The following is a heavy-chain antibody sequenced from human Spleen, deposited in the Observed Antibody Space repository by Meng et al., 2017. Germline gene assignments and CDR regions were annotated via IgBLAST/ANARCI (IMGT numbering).Heavy chain of an antibody. CDR3: ARDEDISAAGKLFGDY. J-gene: IGHJ4*02. D-gene: IGHD6-13*01. Sequence: QGQLGQAGAEVKKPEASVKFSCKASGYTFTSYTMHWVRQAPGQGLEWMGRIDPKNGDTHYAQRFQGRVTMTGDTSISTAYMELSGLRSDDTAMYYCARDEDISAAGKLFGDYWGQGTLVTVSS. CDR1: GYTFTSYT. CDR2: IDPKNGDT. V-gene: IGHV1-2*06.